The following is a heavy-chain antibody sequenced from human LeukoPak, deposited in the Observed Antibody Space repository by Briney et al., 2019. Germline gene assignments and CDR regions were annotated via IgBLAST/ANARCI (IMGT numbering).Heavy chain of an antibody. J-gene: IGHJ4*02. V-gene: IGHV1-69*05. CDR3: ARLYYDSSGYYPLTLDY. CDR1: GGTFSSYA. CDR2: IIPIFGTA. D-gene: IGHD3-22*01. Sequence: VASVKVSCKASGGTFSSYAISWVRQAPGQGLECMGGIIPIFGTANYAQKFQGRVTITTDESTSTAYMELSSLRSEDTAVYYCARLYYDSSGYYPLTLDYWGQGTLVTVSS.